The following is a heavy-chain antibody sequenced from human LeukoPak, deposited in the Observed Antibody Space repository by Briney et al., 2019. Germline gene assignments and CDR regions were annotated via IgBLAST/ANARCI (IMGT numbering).Heavy chain of an antibody. CDR2: IYYSGST. Sequence: SETLSLTCPVSGRSISSGDDYWSWIRQPPGKGLEWIGYIYYSGSTYYNPSLKSRVTISVDTSKTQFSLKLTSVTAADTAVYYCARGVPPRGYSGYDPRNCLEPWGQGTLVTVSS. CDR3: ARGVPPRGYSGYDPRNCLEP. D-gene: IGHD5-12*01. V-gene: IGHV4-30-4*01. J-gene: IGHJ5*01. CDR1: GRSISSGDDY.